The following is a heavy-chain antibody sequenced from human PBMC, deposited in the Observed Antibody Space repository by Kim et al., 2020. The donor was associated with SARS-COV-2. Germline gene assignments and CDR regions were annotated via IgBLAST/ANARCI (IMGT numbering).Heavy chain of an antibody. D-gene: IGHD6-13*01. Sequence: GGSLTLSCAASGFTFSSYEMNWVRQAPGKGLEWVSYISSSGNTIYYADSVKGRFTISRDNAKNSLYLQMSSLRAEDTAVYYCARDYALAALVTVLRYGM. CDR3: ARDYALAALVTVLRYGM. CDR1: GFTFSSYE. V-gene: IGHV3-48*03. CDR2: ISSSGNTI. J-gene: IGHJ6*01.